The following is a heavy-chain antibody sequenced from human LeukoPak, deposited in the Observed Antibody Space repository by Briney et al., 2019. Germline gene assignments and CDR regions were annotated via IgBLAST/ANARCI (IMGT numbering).Heavy chain of an antibody. J-gene: IGHJ4*02. Sequence: GGSLRLSCAASGFTFSSYWMHWVRQAPGPGLVGVSSSNSDGIRTSYADSVKGRFTISKDNAKNTLYLQMTSLRAEDTAGYYCARALAVAGTGWYYWGQGTLVTVSS. CDR3: ARALAVAGTGWYY. CDR1: GFTFSSYW. CDR2: SNSDGIRT. D-gene: IGHD6-19*01. V-gene: IGHV3-74*01.